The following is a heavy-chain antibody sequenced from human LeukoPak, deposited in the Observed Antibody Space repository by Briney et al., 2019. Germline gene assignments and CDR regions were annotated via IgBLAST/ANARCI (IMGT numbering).Heavy chain of an antibody. J-gene: IGHJ6*03. CDR2: INHSGST. D-gene: IGHD2-15*01. V-gene: IGHV4-34*01. CDR1: GGSFSGYY. CDR3: ARGGGCSGGSCRPRYYYYYMDV. Sequence: NPSETLSLTCAVYGGSFSGYYWSWLRQPPGKGLEWIGEINHSGSTNYNPSLKSRVTISVDTSKNQFSLKLSSVTAADTAVYYCARGGGCSGGSCRPRYYYYYMDVWGKGTTVTVSS.